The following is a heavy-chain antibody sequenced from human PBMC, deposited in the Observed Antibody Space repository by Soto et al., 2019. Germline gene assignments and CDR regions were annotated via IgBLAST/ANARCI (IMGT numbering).Heavy chain of an antibody. V-gene: IGHV1-46*04. CDR2: IDSSDGST. J-gene: IGHJ4*02. D-gene: IGHD5-12*01. Sequence: QVHLVQSGAEVKKPGASVKVSCQSSGYTFTSYYIHWVRQAPGQGLEWMGVIDSSDGSTTNAQRLQGRVTMTRDRSTSTVYMELSSLRPEDTALYFCARSRSASGTADYWGQGTLVTVSS. CDR1: GYTFTSYY. CDR3: ARSRSASGTADY.